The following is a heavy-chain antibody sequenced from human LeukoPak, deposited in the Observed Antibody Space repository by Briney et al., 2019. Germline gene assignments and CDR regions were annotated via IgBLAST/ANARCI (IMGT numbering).Heavy chain of an antibody. CDR1: GFSFSDYY. D-gene: IGHD5/OR15-5a*01. V-gene: IGHV3-11*01. CDR3: AGKSGVSGLFDS. J-gene: IGHJ4*02. CDR2: ISRGGNTI. Sequence: GGSLRLSCAASGFSFSDYYMSWIRQAPGKGLEWVSYISRGGNTIYYADSVKGRFTISRDNAKNFLYLQMDSLRAEDTAMYYCAGKSGVSGLFDSWGQGTLVTVSS.